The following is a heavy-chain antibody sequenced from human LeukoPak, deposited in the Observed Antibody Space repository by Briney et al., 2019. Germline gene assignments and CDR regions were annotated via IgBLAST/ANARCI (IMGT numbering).Heavy chain of an antibody. V-gene: IGHV4-59*01. CDR3: ATIGGSGDY. J-gene: IGHJ4*02. CDR2: IYYSGST. D-gene: IGHD3-16*01. Sequence: PSETLSLTCTVSGDSIRNYYWSWIRQPPGKGLEWIGYIYYSGSTNYNPSLKSRVTISVDTSKNQFSLKLSSVTAADTAVYYCATIGGSGDYWGQGTLVTVSS. CDR1: GDSIRNYY.